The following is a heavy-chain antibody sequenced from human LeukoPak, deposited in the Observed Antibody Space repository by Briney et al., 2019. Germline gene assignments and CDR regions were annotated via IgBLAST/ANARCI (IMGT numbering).Heavy chain of an antibody. CDR2: IIPILGIA. V-gene: IGHV1-69*04. Sequence: ASVKVSCKASGGTFSSYAISWVRQAPGQGLEWMGRIIPILGIANYAQKFQGRVTITADKSTSTAYMELSSLRSADTAVYYCARDLITMVRGVIGYWGQGTLVTVSS. CDR1: GGTFSSYA. D-gene: IGHD3-10*01. J-gene: IGHJ4*02. CDR3: ARDLITMVRGVIGY.